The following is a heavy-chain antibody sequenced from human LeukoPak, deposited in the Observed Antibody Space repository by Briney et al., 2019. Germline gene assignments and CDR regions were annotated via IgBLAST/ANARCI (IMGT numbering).Heavy chain of an antibody. V-gene: IGHV3-23*01. CDR1: GYTFTSYA. D-gene: IGHD2-8*02. CDR3: AKPRTTGLGWAQFDY. CDR2: FDGNGPNT. Sequence: ASVKVSCKASGYTFTSYAMHWVRQAPGKGLEWVSGFDGNGPNTYYADSVKGRWTISRDNSRNTLYLEMNSLRPEDTAIYYCAKPRTTGLGWAQFDYWGQGSLVTVSS. J-gene: IGHJ4*02.